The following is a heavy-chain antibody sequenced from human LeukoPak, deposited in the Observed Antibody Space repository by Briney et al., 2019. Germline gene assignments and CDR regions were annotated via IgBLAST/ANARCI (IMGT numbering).Heavy chain of an antibody. D-gene: IGHD2-21*02. CDR1: GFTFSSYG. J-gene: IGHJ4*02. CDR2: IPYDGSNK. CDR3: AKEDLYYCGGDCPAPFDY. V-gene: IGHV3-30*18. Sequence: GRSLRLSCAASGFTFSSYGMHWVRQAPGKGLEWVAVIPYDGSNKYYADSVKGRFTISRDNSKNTLYLQMNSLRAEDTAVYYCAKEDLYYCGGDCPAPFDYWGQGTLVTVSS.